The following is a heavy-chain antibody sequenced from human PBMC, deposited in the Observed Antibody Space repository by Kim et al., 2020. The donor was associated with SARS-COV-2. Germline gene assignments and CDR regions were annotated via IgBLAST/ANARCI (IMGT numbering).Heavy chain of an antibody. J-gene: IGHJ6*02. V-gene: IGHV3-33*06. D-gene: IGHD4-17*01. CDR3: AKDRTTMYDYYYGMDV. Sequence: SLTGRFTISRDNSKNTLYLQMNSLRAEDTAVYYCAKDRTTMYDYYYGMDVWGQGTTVTVSS.